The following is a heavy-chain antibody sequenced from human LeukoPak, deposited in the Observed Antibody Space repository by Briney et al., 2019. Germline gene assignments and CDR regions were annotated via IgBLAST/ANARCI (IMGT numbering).Heavy chain of an antibody. V-gene: IGHV6-1*01. CDR3: ARDAFRTRYFDY. D-gene: IGHD2-2*01. Sequence: SQTLSLTCAISGDSVSSNSAAWNWIRQSPSRGLEWLGRTYYKPEWYNDYAVSVKSRITLNADTSNNQFSLQLDSVPPEDTGVYYCARDAFRTRYFDYWGQGTLATVSS. CDR1: GDSVSSNSAA. J-gene: IGHJ4*02. CDR2: TYYKPEWYN.